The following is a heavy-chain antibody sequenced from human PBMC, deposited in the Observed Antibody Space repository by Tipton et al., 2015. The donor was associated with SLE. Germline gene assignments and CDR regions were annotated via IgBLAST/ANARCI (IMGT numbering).Heavy chain of an antibody. CDR2: IYHSGST. D-gene: IGHD3-3*01. CDR1: GYSISSGYH. CDR3: AGAQSSRFSGYYYYMDV. J-gene: IGHJ6*03. V-gene: IGHV4-38-2*02. Sequence: TLSLTCTVSGYSISSGYHWGWIRQPPGKGLEWIATIYHSGSTYYNPSLKSRVTISVDTSKNQFSLKLSSVTAADTAVYYCAGAQSSRFSGYYYYMDVWGQGTQVTVSS.